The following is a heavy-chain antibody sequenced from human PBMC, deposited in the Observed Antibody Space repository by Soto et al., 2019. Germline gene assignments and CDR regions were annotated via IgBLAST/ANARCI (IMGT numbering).Heavy chain of an antibody. Sequence: QVQLVQSGAEVKKPGSSVKVSCKASGGTFSTYTISWVRQAPGQGLEWLGRIIPLFGLPNHAQKFQDRVKITADKSTETAYLEMNSLRPEDTAAYYRAFAVQTGVVYFDNWGQGTLVTVSS. D-gene: IGHD1-1*01. CDR3: AFAVQTGVVYFDN. J-gene: IGHJ4*02. V-gene: IGHV1-69*02. CDR2: IIPLFGLP. CDR1: GGTFSTYT.